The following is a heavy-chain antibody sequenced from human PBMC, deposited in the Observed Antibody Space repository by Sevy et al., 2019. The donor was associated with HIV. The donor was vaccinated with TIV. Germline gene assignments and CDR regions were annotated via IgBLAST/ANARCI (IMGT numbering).Heavy chain of an antibody. CDR1: GGSIINYY. Sequence: SETLSLTCTVSGGSIINYYWSWLRQPAGKGLEWIGRISSRGDAHYNPTLQSRVTLSVDTSKNEFSLSLPSVTAADTVIYYCARGPPFRRDYVWGSYLPYHKGAMDEWGQGTTVTVSS. CDR3: ARGPPFRRDYVWGSYLPYHKGAMDE. D-gene: IGHD3-16*02. V-gene: IGHV4-4*07. J-gene: IGHJ6*02. CDR2: ISSRGDA.